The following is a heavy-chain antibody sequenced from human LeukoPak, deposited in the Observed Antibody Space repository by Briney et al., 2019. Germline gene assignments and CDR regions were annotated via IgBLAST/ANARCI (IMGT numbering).Heavy chain of an antibody. V-gene: IGHV4-34*01. J-gene: IGHJ3*02. D-gene: IGHD2-2*02. CDR1: GGSFSGYY. CDR2: INHSGST. Sequence: PSETLSLTCAVYGGSFSGYYWSWIRQPPGKGLEWIGEINHSGSTNYNPSLKSRVTISVDTSKNQFSLKLSSVTAADTAVYYCARLRVYPLDAFDIWGQGTMVTVSS. CDR3: ARLRVYPLDAFDI.